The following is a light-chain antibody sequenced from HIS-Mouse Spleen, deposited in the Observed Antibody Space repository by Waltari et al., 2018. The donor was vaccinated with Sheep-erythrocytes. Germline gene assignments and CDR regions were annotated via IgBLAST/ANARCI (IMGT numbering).Light chain of an antibody. CDR2: DVS. Sequence: QSALTQPRSVSGSPGQSVTISCTGTSSDVGGYNYFSWYQQHPGKAPKLMIDDVSKPPSGVPDPFPGSKSGNTASLTISGLQAEDEADYYCCSYAGSYNHVFATGTKVTVL. CDR1: SSDVGGYNY. V-gene: IGLV2-11*01. J-gene: IGLJ1*01. CDR3: CSYAGSYNHV.